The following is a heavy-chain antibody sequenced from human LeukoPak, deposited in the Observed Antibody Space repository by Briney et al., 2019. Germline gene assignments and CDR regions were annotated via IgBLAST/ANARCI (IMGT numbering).Heavy chain of an antibody. V-gene: IGHV4-31*03. CDR3: ARRGAYYYDSIGGFDY. J-gene: IGHJ4*02. Sequence: PSETLSLTCTVSGGSISSGGYYWSWIRQHPGTGLEWIGYIYYSGSTYYNPSLKSRVTISVDTSKNQFSLKLSSVTAADTAVYYCARRGAYYYDSIGGFDYWGQGTLVTVSS. CDR2: IYYSGST. D-gene: IGHD3-22*01. CDR1: GGSISSGGYY.